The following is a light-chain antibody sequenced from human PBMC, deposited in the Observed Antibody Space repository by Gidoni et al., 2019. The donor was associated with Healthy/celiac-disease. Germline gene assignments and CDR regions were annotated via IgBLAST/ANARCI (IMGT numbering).Light chain of an antibody. J-gene: IGLJ2*01. CDR2: EVS. CDR1: SSDVGSYNL. V-gene: IGLV2-23*02. CDR3: CSYAGRRVV. Sequence: QSALTQPASVSGSPRQAITISCTGTSSDVGSYNLVSWYQQHPGKAPRLMIYEVSKRPSGVSNRFSGSKSGNTASLTISGLQAEDEADYYCCSYAGRRVVFGGGTKLTVL.